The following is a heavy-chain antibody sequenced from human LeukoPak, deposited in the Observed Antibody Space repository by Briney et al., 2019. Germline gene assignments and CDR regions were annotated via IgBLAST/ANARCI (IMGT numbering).Heavy chain of an antibody. Sequence: GGSLRLSCAASGFTFDDYGMSWARPAPGKGLEWVSGINWDGGSTGYADSVKGRFTISRDNAKNFLYLQMNSLRAEDTALYYCARTVSSAGWSDDAFDIWGQGTMVTVSS. CDR2: INWDGGST. D-gene: IGHD6-19*01. CDR3: ARTVSSAGWSDDAFDI. CDR1: GFTFDDYG. V-gene: IGHV3-20*04. J-gene: IGHJ3*02.